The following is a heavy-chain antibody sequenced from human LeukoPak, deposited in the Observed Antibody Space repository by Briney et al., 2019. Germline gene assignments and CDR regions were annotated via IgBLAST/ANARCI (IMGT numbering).Heavy chain of an antibody. D-gene: IGHD1-26*01. Sequence: GRSLRLSCAASGFTFDDYAMHWVRQAPGKGLEWVSGISWNSGSIGYADSVKGRFTISRDNAKNSLYLQMNSLRAEDMALYYCAEDEGGELLLFAFDIWGQGTMVTVSS. CDR2: ISWNSGSI. V-gene: IGHV3-9*03. J-gene: IGHJ3*02. CDR3: AEDEGGELLLFAFDI. CDR1: GFTFDDYA.